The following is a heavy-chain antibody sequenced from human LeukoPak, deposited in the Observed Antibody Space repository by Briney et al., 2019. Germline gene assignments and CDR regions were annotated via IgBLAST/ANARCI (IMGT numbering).Heavy chain of an antibody. CDR1: VGTFSSYA. D-gene: IGHD3-3*01. Sequence: SVKVSCKASVGTFSSYATSWVRDTPGQGLEWMGGLIPIFGIANYAQKFWSRVTMTADKSTSTAYMKLSSLRSEDTAVYDCAGDYYDFWSGHPNYFDYWGQGTLVTVSS. J-gene: IGHJ4*02. V-gene: IGHV1-69*10. CDR3: AGDYYDFWSGHPNYFDY. CDR2: LIPIFGIA.